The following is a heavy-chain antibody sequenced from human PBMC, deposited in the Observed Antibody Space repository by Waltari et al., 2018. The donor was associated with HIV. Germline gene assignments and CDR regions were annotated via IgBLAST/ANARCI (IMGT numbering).Heavy chain of an antibody. J-gene: IGHJ5*02. CDR1: GFTLSSYA. D-gene: IGHD3-22*01. Sequence: EVQLLESGGGLVQPGESMRLSCAASGFTLSSYAMSWVRQTPGKGLEWVSVISGRAGSTFYADSVKGRFTISRDNSMNTLYLQMNSLRVEDTAVYYCAKEEAWFYSDSSGYTSGQGTLVTVSS. V-gene: IGHV3-23*01. CDR2: ISGRAGST. CDR3: AKEEAWFYSDSSGYT.